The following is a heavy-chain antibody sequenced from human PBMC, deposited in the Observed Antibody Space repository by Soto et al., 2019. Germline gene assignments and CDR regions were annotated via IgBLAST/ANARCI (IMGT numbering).Heavy chain of an antibody. CDR3: VRGSYAPLPRD. Sequence: PSETLSLTGTGSGGSISSGEYYWSWIRQPPGKGLEWIGYIYNSGSTYYNPSLKSRITISLETSKNQFSLKLSSVTAADTAVYYCVRGSYAPLPRDWGQGTQVTVS. CDR2: IYNSGST. V-gene: IGHV4-30-4*01. D-gene: IGHD3-16*01. CDR1: GGSISSGEYY. J-gene: IGHJ4*02.